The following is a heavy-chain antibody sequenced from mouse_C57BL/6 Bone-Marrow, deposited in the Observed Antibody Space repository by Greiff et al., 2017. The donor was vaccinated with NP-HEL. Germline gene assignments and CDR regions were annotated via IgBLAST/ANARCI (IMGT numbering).Heavy chain of an antibody. CDR1: GFTFNTYA. J-gene: IGHJ3*01. Sequence: EVQLQQSGGGLVQPKGSLKLSCAASGFTFNTYAMHWVRQAPGKGLEWVARLRSKSSNYATYYADSEKDRFTISRDDSQSMLYLQMNNLKTEDTAMYYCVRDLFFWFGCWGKGPPVTVSA. V-gene: IGHV10-3*01. CDR2: LRSKSSNYAT. CDR3: VRDLFFWFGC. D-gene: IGHD1-1*01.